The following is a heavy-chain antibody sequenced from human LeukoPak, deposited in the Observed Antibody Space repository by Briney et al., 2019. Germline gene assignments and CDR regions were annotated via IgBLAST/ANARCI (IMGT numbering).Heavy chain of an antibody. CDR2: MNPNSGNT. CDR1: GYTFTSYD. D-gene: IGHD3-3*01. J-gene: IGHJ5*02. Sequence: ASVKVSCKASGYTFTSYDINWVRQATEQGLEWMGWMNPNSGNTGYAQKFQGRVTMTRNTSISTAYMELSSLRSEDTAVYYCARGGLRFLEWLSSAYNWFDPWGQGTLVTVSS. V-gene: IGHV1-8*01. CDR3: ARGGLRFLEWLSSAYNWFDP.